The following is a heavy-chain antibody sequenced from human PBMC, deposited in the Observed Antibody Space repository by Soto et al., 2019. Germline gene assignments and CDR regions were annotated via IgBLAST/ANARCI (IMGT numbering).Heavy chain of an antibody. CDR3: ARERFDYYDSSGYPDY. J-gene: IGHJ4*02. V-gene: IGHV4-31*03. CDR2: IYYSGST. Sequence: QVQLQESGPGLVKPSQTLSLTCTVSGGSISSGGYYWSWIRQHPGKGLEWIGYIYYSGSTYYDPSLKSRVTISVDTSKNQFSLKLSSVTAADTAVYYCARERFDYYDSSGYPDYWGQGTLVTVSS. D-gene: IGHD3-22*01. CDR1: GGSISSGGYY.